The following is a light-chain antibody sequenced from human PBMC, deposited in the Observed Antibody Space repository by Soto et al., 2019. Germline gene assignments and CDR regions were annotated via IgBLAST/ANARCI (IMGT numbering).Light chain of an antibody. J-gene: IGLJ1*01. CDR2: DVS. V-gene: IGLV2-14*01. Sequence: QSALTQPASVSGSPGQSITISCTGTSSDIGGHNYVSWYQQHPGKAPKLMIFDVSSRPSGVSNRFSGSKSGNTASLTISGLQAEDEADYYCSSYATSGTPYVFASGTTLTVL. CDR3: SSYATSGTPYV. CDR1: SSDIGGHNY.